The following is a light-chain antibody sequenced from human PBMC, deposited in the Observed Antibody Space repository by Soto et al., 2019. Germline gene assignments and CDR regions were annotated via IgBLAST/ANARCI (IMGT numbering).Light chain of an antibody. CDR1: QSVTSSH. CDR3: QQSSSSPIT. J-gene: IGKJ5*01. CDR2: AAS. V-gene: IGKV3-20*01. Sequence: IVLTHAPGTLSLSPGERATLSCRSSQSVTSSHLAWYQQKPGQAPRLLMYAASSRATGIPDRFSGSGSGTDFTLTISRLEAEDFAVYYCQQSSSSPITFGQGTRLEI.